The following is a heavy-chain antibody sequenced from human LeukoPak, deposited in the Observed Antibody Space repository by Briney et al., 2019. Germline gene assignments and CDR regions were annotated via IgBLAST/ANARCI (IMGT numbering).Heavy chain of an antibody. CDR3: TRQGEQLATIDY. D-gene: IGHD6-6*01. CDR1: GFTFSGSA. J-gene: IGHJ4*02. V-gene: IGHV3-73*01. CDR2: IRSKANSYAT. Sequence: GGSLKLSCAASGFTFSGSAMPWVRQASGKGLEWVGRIRSKANSYATAYAASVKGRFTISRDDSKNTAYLQMNSLKTEDTAVYYRTRQGEQLATIDYWGQGTLVTVSS.